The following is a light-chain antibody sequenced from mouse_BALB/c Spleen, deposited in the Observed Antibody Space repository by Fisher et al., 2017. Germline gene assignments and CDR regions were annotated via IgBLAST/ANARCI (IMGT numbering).Light chain of an antibody. V-gene: IGKV3-5*01. CDR1: ESVDNYGNSF. CDR3: QQSNEDPYT. J-gene: IGKJ2*01. CDR2: AAS. Sequence: DIVMTQTPASLAVSLGQRATISCRASESVDNYGNSFMNWYQQKPGQPPKLLIYAASNQGSGVPARFSGSGSRTDFTLTINPVEADDVATYYCQQSNEDPYTFGGGTKLEIK.